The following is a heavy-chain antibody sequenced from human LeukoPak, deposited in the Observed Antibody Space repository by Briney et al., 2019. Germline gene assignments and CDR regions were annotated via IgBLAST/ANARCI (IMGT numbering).Heavy chain of an antibody. V-gene: IGHV7-4-1*02. J-gene: IGHJ4*02. Sequence: ASVKVSCKASGYSFTSYAMSWVRQAPGHGLEWMGWMNTNTGNPTYAQGFTGRFVFSLGTSVSTAYLQISSLKAEDTAVYYCARNPHDYWGQGTLVTVSS. CDR1: GYSFTSYA. CDR3: ARNPHDY. CDR2: MNTNTGNP.